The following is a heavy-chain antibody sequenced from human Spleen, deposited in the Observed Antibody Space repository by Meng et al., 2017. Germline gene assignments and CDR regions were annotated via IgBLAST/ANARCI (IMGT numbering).Heavy chain of an antibody. CDR2: INPNSGGT. Sequence: ASVKVSCKPSGYNFPDYWLHWVRRAPGQGLEWMGWINPNSGGTNYAQKFQGRVTITADESTNTAYMELNSLRSDDTGVYYCARDEVTSRWLVRNWGRGTLVTVSS. D-gene: IGHD3-10*01. J-gene: IGHJ4*02. CDR3: ARDEVTSRWLVRN. CDR1: GYNFPDYW. V-gene: IGHV1-2*02.